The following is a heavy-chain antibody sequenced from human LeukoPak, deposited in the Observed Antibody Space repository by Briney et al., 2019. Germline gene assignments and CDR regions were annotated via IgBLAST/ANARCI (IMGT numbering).Heavy chain of an antibody. D-gene: IGHD6-13*01. CDR2: IVVGSGNT. J-gene: IGHJ4*02. CDR1: GFTFTSSA. Sequence: GTSVKVSCKASGFTFTSSAMQWVRQARGQRLEWIGWIVVGSGNTNYARKFQERVTITRDMSTSTAYMELSSLRSEDTAVYYCAADMAAAGTGDYWGQGTLVTVSS. CDR3: AADMAAAGTGDY. V-gene: IGHV1-58*02.